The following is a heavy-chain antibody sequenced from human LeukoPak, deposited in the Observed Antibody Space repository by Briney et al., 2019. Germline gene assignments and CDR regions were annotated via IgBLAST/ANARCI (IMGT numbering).Heavy chain of an antibody. CDR2: ISSSGSTI. Sequence: GGSLRLSCAASGFTFSSYEMNWVRQAPGKGLEWVSYISSSGSTIYYADSVKGRFTISRDNAKNSLYLQMNSLRAEDTAVYYCARIDYGGNVDYWGQGTLVTVSS. V-gene: IGHV3-48*03. J-gene: IGHJ4*02. CDR3: ARIDYGGNVDY. D-gene: IGHD4-23*01. CDR1: GFTFSSYE.